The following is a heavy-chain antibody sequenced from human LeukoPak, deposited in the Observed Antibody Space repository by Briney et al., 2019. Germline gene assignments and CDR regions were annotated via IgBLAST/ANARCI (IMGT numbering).Heavy chain of an antibody. V-gene: IGHV3-74*01. Sequence: PGGSLRLSCAASXXXXXSXXMHWXRQAXGXGLXXVXXXDSDGSTTSYADSVKGRFTISRDNAKNTLYLQMNSLRAEDTAVYYCARSVYDSGGYYRVLDYWGQGTLVTVSS. CDR1: XXXXXSXX. CDR2: XDSDGSTT. D-gene: IGHD3-22*01. CDR3: ARSVYDSGGYYRVLDY. J-gene: IGHJ4*02.